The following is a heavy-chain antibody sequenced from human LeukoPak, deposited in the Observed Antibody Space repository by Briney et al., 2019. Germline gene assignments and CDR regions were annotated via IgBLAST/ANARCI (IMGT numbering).Heavy chain of an antibody. V-gene: IGHV4-59*08. CDR3: ARHARYNWNYDY. CDR2: IYYSGST. D-gene: IGHD1-7*01. J-gene: IGHJ4*02. CDR1: GGSISSYY. Sequence: SETLSLTCTVSGGSISSYYWSWIRQPPGKGLEWIGYIYYSGSTNYNPSLKSRVTISVDTSKNQFSQKLSSVTAADTAVYYCARHARYNWNYDYWGQGTLVTVSS.